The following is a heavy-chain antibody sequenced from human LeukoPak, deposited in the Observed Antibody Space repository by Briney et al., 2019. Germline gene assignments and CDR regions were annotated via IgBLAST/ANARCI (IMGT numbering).Heavy chain of an antibody. J-gene: IGHJ4*02. Sequence: GGSLRLSCAASGFTFSIYAMSWVRQAPGKGLEWLSTLSGIGDSTYYADSVKRRFLNSRDNSKNRLYLQMNSLRAEDTAVYYCAKVLSLRHFDWVLYIDHWGQGTLVTVSS. CDR2: LSGIGDST. CDR3: AKVLSLRHFDWVLYIDH. D-gene: IGHD3-9*01. CDR1: GFTFSIYA. V-gene: IGHV3-23*01.